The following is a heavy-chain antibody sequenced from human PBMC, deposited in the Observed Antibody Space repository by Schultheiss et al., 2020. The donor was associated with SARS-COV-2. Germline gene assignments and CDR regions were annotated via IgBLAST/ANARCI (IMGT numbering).Heavy chain of an antibody. CDR2: IYYSGST. D-gene: IGHD4-17*01. Sequence: GSLRLSCTVSGGSISSYYWSWIRQPPGKGLEWIGYIYYSGSTNYNPSLKSRVTISVDTSKNQFSLKLSSVTAADTAVYYCARETYGDPDYWGQGTLVTVSS. CDR1: GGSISSYY. CDR3: ARETYGDPDY. J-gene: IGHJ4*02. V-gene: IGHV4-59*12.